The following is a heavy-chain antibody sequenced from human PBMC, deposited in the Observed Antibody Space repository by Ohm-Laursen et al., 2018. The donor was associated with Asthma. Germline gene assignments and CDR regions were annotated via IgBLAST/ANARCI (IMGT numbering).Heavy chain of an antibody. D-gene: IGHD3-10*01. Sequence: GTLSLTCTVSGGSISSYYWSWIRQPPGKGLEWIGYIYYSGSTNYNPSLKSRVTISVDTSKNQFSLKLSSVTAADTAVYYCARITRYYYGSGSYSTTFDYWGQGTLVTVSS. CDR1: GGSISSYY. J-gene: IGHJ4*02. V-gene: IGHV4-59*01. CDR2: IYYSGST. CDR3: ARITRYYYGSGSYSTTFDY.